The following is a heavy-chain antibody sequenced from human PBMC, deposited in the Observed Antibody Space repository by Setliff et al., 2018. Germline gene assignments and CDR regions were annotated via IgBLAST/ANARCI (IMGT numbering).Heavy chain of an antibody. CDR3: ARAYSYYYYYMDV. D-gene: IGHD4-4*01. V-gene: IGHV4-34*01. CDR1: GGSFSGYY. CDR2: INHSGST. Sequence: PSETLSLTCAVYGGSFSGYYWSWIRQPPGKGLEWIGEINHSGSTNYNPSLKSRVTISVDTSKNQFSLKLRSVTAADTAVYYCARAYSYYYYYMDVWGKGTTVTVSS. J-gene: IGHJ6*03.